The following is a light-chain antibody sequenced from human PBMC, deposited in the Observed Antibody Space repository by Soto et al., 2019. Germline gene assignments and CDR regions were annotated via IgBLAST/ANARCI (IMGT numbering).Light chain of an antibody. CDR2: GAS. Sequence: EIVLTQSPGTLSLSPGERATLSCRASQSVSISDLAWYQQKPGQAPSLLVYGASSRATGTPDRFRSSGSGTEFTLTISRLEPEDFAVYYCQQYGSSPRTFGQGTKVEIK. CDR1: QSVSISD. V-gene: IGKV3-20*01. CDR3: QQYGSSPRT. J-gene: IGKJ2*01.